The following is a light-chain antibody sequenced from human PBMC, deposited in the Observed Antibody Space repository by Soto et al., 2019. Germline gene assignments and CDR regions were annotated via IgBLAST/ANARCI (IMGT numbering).Light chain of an antibody. CDR2: GAS. Sequence: EIIMTQSPATQSASPGERVTLSCRASRIININLAWYQQKPGQAPRLLSYGASTRATGVPARFSGSGAGTEFTLIISSLQSEDSAVYYCQQYDNWPPYTFGQGTKLEIK. V-gene: IGKV3-15*01. CDR3: QQYDNWPPYT. CDR1: RIININ. J-gene: IGKJ2*01.